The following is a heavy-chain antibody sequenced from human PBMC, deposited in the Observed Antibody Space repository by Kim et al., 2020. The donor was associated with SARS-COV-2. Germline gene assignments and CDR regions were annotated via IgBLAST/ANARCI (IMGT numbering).Heavy chain of an antibody. D-gene: IGHD2-15*01. CDR1: GFTFDDYG. Sequence: GGSLRLSCAASGFTFDDYGMSWVRQAPGKGLEWVSGINWNGGSTGYADSVKGRFTISRDNAKNSLYLQMNSLRAEDTALYHCARVSECSGGSCQYYFDYWGQGTLVTVSS. CDR2: INWNGGST. V-gene: IGHV3-20*01. J-gene: IGHJ4*02. CDR3: ARVSECSGGSCQYYFDY.